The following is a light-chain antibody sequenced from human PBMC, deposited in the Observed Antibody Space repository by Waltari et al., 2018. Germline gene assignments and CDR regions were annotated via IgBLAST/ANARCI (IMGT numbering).Light chain of an antibody. J-gene: IGLJ2*01. V-gene: IGLV2-8*01. CDR2: VVT. Sequence: QSALTQPPSASGSPGQSVTISCTGASSDRNFNSVSWYQQHPGKSPKILILVVTKRPSGVPVRFSVSKSGTTASLTVSGLQVEDEAHYYCSLSGGINNFVVFGGGTKLTVL. CDR3: SLSGGINNFVV. CDR1: SSDRNFNS.